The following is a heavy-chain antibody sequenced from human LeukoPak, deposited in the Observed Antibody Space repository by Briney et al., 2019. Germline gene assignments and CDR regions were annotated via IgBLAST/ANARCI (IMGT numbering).Heavy chain of an antibody. Sequence: GGSLRLSCAASGFTFSSYSMNWVRQAPGKGLEWVSSISSSSSYIYYADSVKGRFTISRDNAKNSQYLQMNSLRAEDTAVYYCARDLDGWFDPWGQGTLVTVSS. CDR3: ARDLDGWFDP. D-gene: IGHD3-9*01. CDR2: ISSSSSYI. J-gene: IGHJ5*02. CDR1: GFTFSSYS. V-gene: IGHV3-21*01.